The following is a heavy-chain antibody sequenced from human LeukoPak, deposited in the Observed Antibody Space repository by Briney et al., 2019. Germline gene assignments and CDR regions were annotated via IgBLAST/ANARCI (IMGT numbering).Heavy chain of an antibody. CDR2: INPDGGTT. CDR1: GYTFISHH. CDR3: ARGRFDGYYDGRGYYAWYFDL. D-gene: IGHD3-22*01. J-gene: IGHJ2*01. Sequence: PPASVKVSCKTSGYTFISHHLHWVRQAPGQGLEWMGVINPDGGTTIYAQNFQGRVTMTRDMSTSTVYMELTGLRSKDTAIFYCARGRFDGYYDGRGYYAWYFDLWGRGTLVTVSS. V-gene: IGHV1-46*01.